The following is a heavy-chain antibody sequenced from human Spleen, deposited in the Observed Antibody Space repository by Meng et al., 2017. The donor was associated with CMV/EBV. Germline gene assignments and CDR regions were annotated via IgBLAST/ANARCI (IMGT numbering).Heavy chain of an antibody. CDR2: IYYSGST. CDR3: ARGRPYNWNY. CDR1: GGSISGYY. Sequence: SETLSLTCTVSGGSISGYYWSWIRQPPGKGLEWIGWIYYSGSTNYNPSLKSRITTSLDTSKNQISLNLSSVTAADTAVYYCARGRPYNWNYWGQGTLVTVSS. D-gene: IGHD1-20*01. V-gene: IGHV4-59*01. J-gene: IGHJ4*02.